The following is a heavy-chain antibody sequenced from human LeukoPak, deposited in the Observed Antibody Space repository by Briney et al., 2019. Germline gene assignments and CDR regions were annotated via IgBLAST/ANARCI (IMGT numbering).Heavy chain of an antibody. V-gene: IGHV4-39*01. D-gene: IGHD1-26*01. Sequence: PSETLSLTCTVSGGSISSSSYYWGWIRQPPGKGLEWIGSIYYIGSSYSNPSLKSRVTISVDTSKNQFSLKLSSVTAADTAVYYCARHVVVGAIVDYWGQGTLVTVSS. J-gene: IGHJ4*02. CDR1: GGSISSSSYY. CDR3: ARHVVVGAIVDY. CDR2: IYYIGSS.